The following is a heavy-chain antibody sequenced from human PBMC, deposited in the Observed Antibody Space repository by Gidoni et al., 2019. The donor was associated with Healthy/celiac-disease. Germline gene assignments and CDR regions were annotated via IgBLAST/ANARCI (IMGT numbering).Heavy chain of an antibody. D-gene: IGHD1-26*01. CDR3: ARVGVEWGLPIYWYFDL. J-gene: IGHJ2*01. V-gene: IGHV4-59*01. Sequence: NPSLKSRVTISVDTSKNQFSLKLSSVTAADTAVYYCARVGVEWGLPIYWYFDLWGRGTLVTVSS.